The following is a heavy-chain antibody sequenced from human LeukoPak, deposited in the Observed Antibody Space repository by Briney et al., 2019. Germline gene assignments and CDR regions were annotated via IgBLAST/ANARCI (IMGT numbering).Heavy chain of an antibody. J-gene: IGHJ6*02. CDR3: ARDGVVTGLDV. D-gene: IGHD2-21*02. CDR1: GFSLTHDA. CDR2: ISYDGSNK. V-gene: IGHV3-30*04. Sequence: PGTSLRLSCAASGFSLTHDAIHWVRQAPGKGLEWVAVISYDGSNKYYADSVKGRFTISRDNSKNTLYLQMNSLRAEDTAVYYCARDGVVTGLDVWGQGTTVTVSS.